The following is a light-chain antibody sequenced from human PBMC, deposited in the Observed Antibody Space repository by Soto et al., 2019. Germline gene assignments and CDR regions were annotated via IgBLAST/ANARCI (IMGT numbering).Light chain of an antibody. Sequence: MGLKQSPGTLSLTPGERATLSCRASQSISSNSLAWYQQKPGQAPRLFIYGASSRATGIPDRFIGSGSGTHFTLTISRLEPEDFALYYCQQYGSSPRISFGQGTRLEIK. CDR2: GAS. CDR3: QQYGSSPRIS. J-gene: IGKJ5*01. V-gene: IGKV3-20*01. CDR1: QSISSNS.